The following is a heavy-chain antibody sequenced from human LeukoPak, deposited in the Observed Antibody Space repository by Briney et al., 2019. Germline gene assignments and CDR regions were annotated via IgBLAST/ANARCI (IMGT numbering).Heavy chain of an antibody. CDR2: IWYDRSNK. Sequence: GGSQRLSCAASGFTFSRYGMHWARQAPGKGLEGFEVIWYDRSNKYYSDAVTRRFTIYRNNSKNTLYLQMNSRSAEDTAVYYCARDPLAQGYFDYWGQGTLVTVSS. V-gene: IGHV3-33*01. J-gene: IGHJ4*02. D-gene: IGHD6-6*01. CDR1: GFTFSRYG. CDR3: ARDPLAQGYFDY.